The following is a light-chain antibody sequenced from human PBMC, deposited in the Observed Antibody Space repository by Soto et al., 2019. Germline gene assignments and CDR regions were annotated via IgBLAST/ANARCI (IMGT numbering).Light chain of an antibody. CDR1: QSVGSSY. V-gene: IGKV3-20*01. J-gene: IGKJ2*01. CDR2: GAS. Sequence: EIVLAQSPGTLSLSPGERATLSCRASQSVGSSYLAWYQQKPGQAPRLFIYGASSRATGIPDRFSGSGSGTDFTLTISRLEPEDFEVYYCQQYGSSPTFGQGTKLEIK. CDR3: QQYGSSPT.